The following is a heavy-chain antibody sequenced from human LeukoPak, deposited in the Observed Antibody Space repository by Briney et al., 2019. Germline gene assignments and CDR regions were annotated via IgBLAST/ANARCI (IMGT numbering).Heavy chain of an antibody. D-gene: IGHD3-10*01. CDR3: ARAPGGNYYNI. CDR1: GFTFSSYD. V-gene: IGHV3-13*01. J-gene: IGHJ3*02. CDR2: ISTAGDT. Sequence: GGSLRLSCAASGFTFSSYDMHWVRQTTGKGLEWVSAISTAGDTYYAGSVKGRFTISRENAKNSLYPQMNSLRAGDTAVYYCARAPGGNYYNIWGQGTMVTVSS.